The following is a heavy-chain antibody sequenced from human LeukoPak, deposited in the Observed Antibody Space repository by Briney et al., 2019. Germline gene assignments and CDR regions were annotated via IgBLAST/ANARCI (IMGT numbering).Heavy chain of an antibody. CDR2: IYTSGST. CDR3: ARDRYYYDSSDLYPPFDY. V-gene: IGHV4-4*07. D-gene: IGHD3-22*01. J-gene: IGHJ4*02. CDR1: GGSISSYY. Sequence: SETLSLTCTVSGGSISSYYWSWIRQPAGKGVEWIGRIYTSGSTNYNPSLKSRVTMSVDTSKNQFSLKLSSVTAADTAVYHCARDRYYYDSSDLYPPFDYWGQGTLVTVSS.